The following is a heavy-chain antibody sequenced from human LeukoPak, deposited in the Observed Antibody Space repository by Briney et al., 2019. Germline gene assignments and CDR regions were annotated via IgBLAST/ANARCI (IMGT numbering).Heavy chain of an antibody. V-gene: IGHV4-34*01. D-gene: IGHD2-2*01. J-gene: IGHJ5*02. CDR2: INHSGST. CDR1: GGSFSGYY. CDR3: AGEIVVVPAARRVGNWFDP. Sequence: PSETLSLTCAVYGGSFSGYYWSWIRQPPGKGLEWIGEINHSGSTNYNPSLKSRVTISVDTSKNQFSLKLSSVTAADTAVYYCAGEIVVVPAARRVGNWFDPWGQGTLVTVSS.